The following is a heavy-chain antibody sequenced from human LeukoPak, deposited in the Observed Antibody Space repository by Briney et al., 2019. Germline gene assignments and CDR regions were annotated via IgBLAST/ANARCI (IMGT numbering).Heavy chain of an antibody. V-gene: IGHV3-23*01. CDR1: GFTFSSYA. D-gene: IGHD5-18*01. Sequence: GGSLRLSCAASGFTFSSYAMSWVRQAPGKGLEWVSAISGSGGSTYYADSVKGRFTISRDNSKNTLYLQMNSLRAEDTAVYYCAKANVDTAMVTGNFDYWGQGTLVTVSS. J-gene: IGHJ4*02. CDR3: AKANVDTAMVTGNFDY. CDR2: ISGSGGST.